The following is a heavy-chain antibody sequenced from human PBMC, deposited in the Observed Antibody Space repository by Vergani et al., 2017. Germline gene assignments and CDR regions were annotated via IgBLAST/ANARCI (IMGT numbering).Heavy chain of an antibody. Sequence: EVQLVESGGGLVQPGGSLRLSCAASGFTFSSYSMNWVRQAPGKGLEWVSYISSSSSTIYYADSVKGRFTISRDNAKNSLYLQMNSLRAEDTAVYYCARDWSRAAAGSAFDIWGQGTMVTVSS. J-gene: IGHJ3*02. CDR3: ARDWSRAAAGSAFDI. CDR1: GFTFSSYS. CDR2: ISSSSSTI. V-gene: IGHV3-48*01. D-gene: IGHD6-13*01.